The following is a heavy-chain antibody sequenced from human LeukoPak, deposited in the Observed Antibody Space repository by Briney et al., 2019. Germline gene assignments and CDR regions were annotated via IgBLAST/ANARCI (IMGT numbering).Heavy chain of an antibody. CDR2: IYHSGST. CDR1: GGSISSSNW. V-gene: IGHV4-4*02. Sequence: SGTLSLTCAVSGGSISSSNWWSWVRQPPGKGLEWIGEIYHSGSTNYNPSLKSRVTISVDKSKNQFSLKLSSVTAADTAVYYCARLDVVVPAPGSNPHYYGMDVWAKGPRSPSR. D-gene: IGHD2-2*01. J-gene: IGHJ6*02. CDR3: ARLDVVVPAPGSNPHYYGMDV.